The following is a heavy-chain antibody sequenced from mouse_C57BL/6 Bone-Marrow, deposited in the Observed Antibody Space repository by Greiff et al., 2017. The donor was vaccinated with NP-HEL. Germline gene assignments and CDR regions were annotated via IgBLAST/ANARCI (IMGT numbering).Heavy chain of an antibody. V-gene: IGHV1-64*01. CDR1: GYTFTSYW. CDR2: IHPNSGST. J-gene: IGHJ2*01. D-gene: IGHD1-1*01. CDR3: ARGGYYYGSSPLGY. Sequence: QVQLQQPGAELVKPGASVKLSCKASGYTFTSYWMHWVKQRPGQGLEWIGMIHPNSGSTNYNEKFKSKATLTVDKSSSTAYMQLSSLTSEASAVYYCARGGYYYGSSPLGYWGQGTTLTVSS.